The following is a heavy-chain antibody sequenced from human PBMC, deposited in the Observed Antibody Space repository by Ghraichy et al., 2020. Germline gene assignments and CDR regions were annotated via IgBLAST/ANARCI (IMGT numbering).Heavy chain of an antibody. CDR3: ARQIEDYYGSSAYFDY. Sequence: SETLSLTCTVSGGSISSRSYYWGWIRQPPGKGLEWIGSINYSGSTYYNPSLKSRVTISVDTSENQLSLKLSSVTAGDTAVYYCARQIEDYYGSSAYFDYWGQGTLVTVSS. D-gene: IGHD3-22*01. CDR1: GGSISSRSYY. J-gene: IGHJ4*02. CDR2: INYSGST. V-gene: IGHV4-39*01.